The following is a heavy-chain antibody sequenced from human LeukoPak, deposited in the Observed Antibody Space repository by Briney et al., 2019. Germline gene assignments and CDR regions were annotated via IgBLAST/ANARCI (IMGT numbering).Heavy chain of an antibody. V-gene: IGHV3-9*01. CDR1: GFTFSSYS. J-gene: IGHJ4*02. CDR3: AKDMYSSARYYFDY. Sequence: GGSLRLSCAASGFTFSSYSMNWVRQAPGKGLEWVSGIGWSSGSINYADSVKGRFTISRDNAKNSLYLQMNSLRAEDTALYYCAKDMYSSARYYFDYWGQGTLVTVSS. D-gene: IGHD6-19*01. CDR2: IGWSSGSI.